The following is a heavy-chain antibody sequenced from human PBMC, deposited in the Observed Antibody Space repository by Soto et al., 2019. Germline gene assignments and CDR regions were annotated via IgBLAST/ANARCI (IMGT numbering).Heavy chain of an antibody. D-gene: IGHD3-16*02. J-gene: IGHJ4*02. V-gene: IGHV3-23*01. Sequence: EVQLLESGGGLVQPGGSLRLSCAASGFTFSSYAMSWVRQAPGKGLEWVSAISGSGGSTYYADSVKGRFTISRDNSKNTLYLQMNSLRAEDTAVYYCAKQAFTFGGVIVIDPGYFDYWGQGTLVTVSS. CDR1: GFTFSSYA. CDR2: ISGSGGST. CDR3: AKQAFTFGGVIVIDPGYFDY.